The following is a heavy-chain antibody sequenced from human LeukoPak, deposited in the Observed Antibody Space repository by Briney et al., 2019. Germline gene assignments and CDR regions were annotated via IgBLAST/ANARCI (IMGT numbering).Heavy chain of an antibody. J-gene: IGHJ3*02. CDR2: INSDGSST. V-gene: IGHV3-74*01. D-gene: IGHD4-17*01. CDR3: ARDRSSYGDYVAFDI. Sequence: GGSLRLSCAASGFTFSSYWMHWVRQAPGKGLVWVSRINSDGSSTSYADSVKGRCTISRDNAKNTLYLQMNSLRAEDTAVYYCARDRSSYGDYVAFDIWGQGTMVTVSS. CDR1: GFTFSSYW.